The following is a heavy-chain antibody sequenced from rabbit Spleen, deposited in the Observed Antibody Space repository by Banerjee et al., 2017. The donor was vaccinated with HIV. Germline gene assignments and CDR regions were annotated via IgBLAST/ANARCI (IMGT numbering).Heavy chain of an antibody. CDR3: VRDVVSCSYIDGYFSL. V-gene: IGHV1S40*01. D-gene: IGHD1-1*01. CDR2: IYTGNGKN. Sequence: GGRGILGASLTLTCTASGFSFISSYDMSWVRQAPGKGLEWIGFIYTGNGKNYYASWAKGRFTISKSSSTTVTLHLTSLTAADMAVYLGVRDVVSCSYIDGYFSLWGPGTLVTVS. J-gene: IGHJ4*01. CDR1: GFSFISSYD.